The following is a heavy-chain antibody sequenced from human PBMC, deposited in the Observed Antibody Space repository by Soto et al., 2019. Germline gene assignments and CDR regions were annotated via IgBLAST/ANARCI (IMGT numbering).Heavy chain of an antibody. V-gene: IGHV3-30*18. J-gene: IGHJ4*02. CDR1: GFSFSSYG. CDR2: ISYDGTDE. CDR3: AKHESDWNGHFDY. D-gene: IGHD1-1*01. Sequence: QVQLVESGGGVVQPGRSLRLSCAASGFSFSSYGMHWVRQAPGKGLEWVAMISYDGTDEYYADSVKGRFTISRDNSKNGGYRQKNSLRAGGTAVYYCAKHESDWNGHFDYWGQGTLVTVSS.